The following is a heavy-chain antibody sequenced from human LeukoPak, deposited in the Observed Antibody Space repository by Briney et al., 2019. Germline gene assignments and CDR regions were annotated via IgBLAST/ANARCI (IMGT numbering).Heavy chain of an antibody. D-gene: IGHD5-18*01. V-gene: IGHV3-23*01. CDR1: GLTFSSYA. J-gene: IGHJ4*02. CDR3: AYSPGVQLWLDY. Sequence: PGGSLRLSCAASGLTFSSYAMSWVRQAPGKGLEWVSAISGSGGSTYYADSVKGRFTISRDNSKNTLYLQMNSLRAEDTAVYYCAYSPGVQLWLDYWGQGTLVTVSS. CDR2: ISGSGGST.